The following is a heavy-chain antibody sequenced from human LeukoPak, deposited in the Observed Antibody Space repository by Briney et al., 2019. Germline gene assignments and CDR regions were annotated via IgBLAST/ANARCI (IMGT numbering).Heavy chain of an antibody. J-gene: IGHJ4*02. CDR2: IYYSGRT. CDR3: ARETDDFPAAAAEGAFDY. CDR1: GGSISSSSYY. Sequence: PSETLSLTCTVSGGSISSSSYYWGWIRQPPGKGLEWIGYIYYSGRTYYNPSLKSRVTISVDTSKNQFSLKLSSVTAADTAVYYCARETDDFPAAAAEGAFDYWGQGTLVTVSS. V-gene: IGHV4-39*07. D-gene: IGHD6-13*01.